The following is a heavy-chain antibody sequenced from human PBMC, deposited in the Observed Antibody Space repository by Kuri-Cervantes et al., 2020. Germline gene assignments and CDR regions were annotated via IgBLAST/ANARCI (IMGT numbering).Heavy chain of an antibody. CDR1: GGSVTSGTYY. J-gene: IGHJ6*03. V-gene: IGHV4-61*01. Sequence: GSLRLSCTVSGGSVTSGTYYWSWIRQPPKKGLEWIGYIYTSGSTNYNPSLKSRVTMSVDTSKNQFSLKLSSVTAADTAVYYCATDGYYYYYMDVWGKGTTVTVSS. CDR2: IYTSGST. CDR3: ATDGYYYYYMDV.